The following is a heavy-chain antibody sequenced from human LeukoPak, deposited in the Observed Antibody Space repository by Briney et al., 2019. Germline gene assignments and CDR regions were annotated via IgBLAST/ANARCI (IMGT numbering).Heavy chain of an antibody. D-gene: IGHD3-10*01. CDR2: ISAYNGNT. CDR3: ARTPSYYGSGSYKSRKYWYFDL. V-gene: IGHV1-18*01. J-gene: IGHJ2*01. Sequence: GASVKVSCKASGYTFTSYGISWVLQAPGQGLEWMGWISAYNGNTNYAQKLQGRVTMTTDTSTSTAYMELRSLRSDDTAVYYCARTPSYYGSGSYKSRKYWYFDLWGRGTLVTVSS. CDR1: GYTFTSYG.